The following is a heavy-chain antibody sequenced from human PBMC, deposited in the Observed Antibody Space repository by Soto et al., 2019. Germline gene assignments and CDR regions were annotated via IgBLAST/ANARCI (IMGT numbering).Heavy chain of an antibody. CDR3: AKATRGYDFWSGYYMLNYYYYYGMDV. J-gene: IGHJ6*02. D-gene: IGHD3-3*01. CDR2: ISYDGSNK. CDR1: GFTLGSYG. V-gene: IGHV3-30*18. Sequence: PGGSLRLSCAASGFTLGSYGMHWVRQAPGKGLEWVAVISYDGSNKYYADSVKGRFTISRDNSKNTLYLQMNSLRAEDTAVYYCAKATRGYDFWSGYYMLNYYYYYGMDVWGQGTTVTVSS.